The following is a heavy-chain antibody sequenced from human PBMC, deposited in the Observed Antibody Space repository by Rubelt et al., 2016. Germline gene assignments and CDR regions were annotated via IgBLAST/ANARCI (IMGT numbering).Heavy chain of an antibody. D-gene: IGHD1-26*01. CDR2: INAGNGNT. Sequence: QVQLVQSGAEVKKPGASVKVSCKASGHTFTSYAMHWVRQAPGQRLEWMGWINAGNGNTKYSQKFQGRVTITRDTSASTAYMELSSLRSEDTAVYYCAIMGESYHELTGFDYWGQGTLVTVSS. CDR1: GHTFTSYA. J-gene: IGHJ4*02. V-gene: IGHV1-3*01. CDR3: AIMGESYHELTGFDY.